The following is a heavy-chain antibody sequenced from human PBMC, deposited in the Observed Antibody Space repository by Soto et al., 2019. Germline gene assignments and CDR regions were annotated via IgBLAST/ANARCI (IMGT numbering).Heavy chain of an antibody. CDR3: AKDRLYCSGGSCYSGLDY. D-gene: IGHD2-15*01. CDR2: ISYDGSNK. V-gene: IGHV3-30*18. Sequence: QVQLVESGGGVVQPGRSLRLSCAASGFTFSSYGMHWVRQAPGKGLEWVAVISYDGSNKYYADSVKGRFTISRDNPKNTLYLQMNSLRAEDTAVYYCAKDRLYCSGGSCYSGLDYWGQGTLVTVSS. J-gene: IGHJ4*02. CDR1: GFTFSSYG.